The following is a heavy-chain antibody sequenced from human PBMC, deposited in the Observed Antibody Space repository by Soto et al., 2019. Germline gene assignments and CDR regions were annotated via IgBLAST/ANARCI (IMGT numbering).Heavy chain of an antibody. CDR1: GFSFSKFA. CDR3: ASDWGDDSAFYEAFQV. V-gene: IGHV3-23*01. Sequence: EVQLLESGGGVVQPGGALRLSCAASGFSFSKFAVSWVRQAPGKGLEWVSAISADGESTFYVDSVKGRFTISRDNSKNALFLQMNALRVEDTAVYYCASDWGDDSAFYEAFQVWGQGTMVSVSS. D-gene: IGHD3-22*01. CDR2: ISADGEST. J-gene: IGHJ3*01.